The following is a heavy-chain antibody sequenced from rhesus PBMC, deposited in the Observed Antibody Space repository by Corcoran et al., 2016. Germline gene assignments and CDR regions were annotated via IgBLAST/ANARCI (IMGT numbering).Heavy chain of an antibody. D-gene: IGHD2-2*01. CDR3: ARGYCTSTTCYLDY. V-gene: IGHV4-73*01. Sequence: QVKLQQWGEGLVKPSETLSLTCAVYGGSISGYYWSWIRQPPGKGLEWIGYIDGNRASTNYNPSRKNRVTISKDTSKNQFSLKLSAGTAADTAVYYCARGYCTSTTCYLDYWGQGVLVTVSS. CDR2: IDGNRAST. CDR1: GGSISGYY. J-gene: IGHJ4*01.